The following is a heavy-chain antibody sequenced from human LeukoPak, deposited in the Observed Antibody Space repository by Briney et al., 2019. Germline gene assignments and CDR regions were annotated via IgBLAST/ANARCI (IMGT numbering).Heavy chain of an antibody. Sequence: PGGSLRLSCAASGFTFSRYGMHWVRQAPGKGLEWVSFIYSDNTHYSDSVKGRFTISRDNSKNTLYLQMNSLRAEDTAVYYCARRAGAYSHPYDYWGQGTLVTVSS. CDR1: GFTFSRYG. CDR3: ARRAGAYSHPYDY. J-gene: IGHJ4*02. V-gene: IGHV3-NL1*01. D-gene: IGHD4/OR15-4a*01. CDR2: IYSDNT.